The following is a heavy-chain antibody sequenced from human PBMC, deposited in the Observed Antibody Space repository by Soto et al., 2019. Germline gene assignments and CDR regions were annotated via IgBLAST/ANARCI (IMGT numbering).Heavy chain of an antibody. J-gene: IGHJ4*02. CDR1: GFTFDDYA. V-gene: IGHV3-9*01. D-gene: IGHD3-10*01. CDR2: ISWNSGSI. Sequence: EVQLVESGGGLVQPGRSLRLSCAASGFTFDDYAMHWVRQAPGKGLEWVSGISWNSGSIGYADSVKGRFTISRDNAKNSLYLQMNSLRAEDTALYYCAKAKSLSGGGSGSRSFDYWGQGTLVTVSS. CDR3: AKAKSLSGGGSGSRSFDY.